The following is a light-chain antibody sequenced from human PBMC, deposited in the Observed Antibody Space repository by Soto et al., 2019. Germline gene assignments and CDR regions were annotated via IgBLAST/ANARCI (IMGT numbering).Light chain of an antibody. CDR1: SSNIGAGYD. V-gene: IGLV1-40*01. CDR2: ANN. J-gene: IGLJ3*02. CDR3: QSYDSSLSGSGV. Sequence: QSVLTQPPSVSGAPGQRVTISCSGSSSNIGAGYDVHWYQQLPGTAPKLLISANNLPPSGVPDRFSGSKSGTSASLAITGLQAEDEADYYCQSYDSSLSGSGVFGGGTQLTVL.